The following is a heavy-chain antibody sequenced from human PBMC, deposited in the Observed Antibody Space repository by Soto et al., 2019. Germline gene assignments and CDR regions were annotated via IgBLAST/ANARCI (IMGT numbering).Heavy chain of an antibody. CDR1: GGSISSYY. CDR2: MDYSGST. Sequence: QVQLQESGPGLVKPSETLSLTCTVSGGSISSYYWSWIRQPPGKGLEWIGYMDYSGSTNYNPSLKSRVTISGDTSKNQFSLKLSSVTAADTAVYYCARAWGGNVFDYWGQGTLVTVSS. D-gene: IGHD3-16*01. V-gene: IGHV4-59*08. CDR3: ARAWGGNVFDY. J-gene: IGHJ4*02.